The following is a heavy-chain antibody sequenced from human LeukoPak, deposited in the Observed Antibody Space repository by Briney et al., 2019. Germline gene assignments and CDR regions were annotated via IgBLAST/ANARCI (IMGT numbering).Heavy chain of an antibody. D-gene: IGHD3-3*01. J-gene: IGHJ4*02. CDR2: ISYDGSNK. CDR1: GFTFSSYR. CDR3: AREPFWSGYFSNLHFDY. Sequence: GGSLRLSCAAFGFTFSSYRMSWVRQAPGKGLEWVAVISYDGSNKYYADSVKGRFTISRDNAKNSLYLQMNSLRAEDTAVYYCAREPFWSGYFSNLHFDYWGQGTLVTVSS. V-gene: IGHV3-30-3*01.